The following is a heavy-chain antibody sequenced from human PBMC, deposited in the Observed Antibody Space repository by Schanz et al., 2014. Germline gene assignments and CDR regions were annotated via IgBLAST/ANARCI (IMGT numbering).Heavy chain of an antibody. Sequence: QVQLVQSGAEVKKPGSSVNVSCEASGGTFGRYTISWLRQAPGQGLEWMGKIIPILGMENYAQKFQGRVTIPADISTSTAYMDLSSLRSDDTAVYYCARDIQYHYDTSGPVGAFDIWGQGTVVTVSS. CDR2: IIPILGME. CDR3: ARDIQYHYDTSGPVGAFDI. D-gene: IGHD3-22*01. CDR1: GGTFGRYT. V-gene: IGHV1-69*08. J-gene: IGHJ3*02.